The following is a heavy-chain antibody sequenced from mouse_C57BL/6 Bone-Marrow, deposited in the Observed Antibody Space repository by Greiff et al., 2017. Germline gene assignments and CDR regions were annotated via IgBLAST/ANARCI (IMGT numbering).Heavy chain of an antibody. CDR3: ARERERLYFDY. CDR1: GYAFTNYL. CDR2: INPGSGGT. Sequence: QVQLKESGAELVRPGTSVKVSCKASGYAFTNYLIEWVKQRPGQGLEWIGVINPGSGGTNYNEKFKGKATLTADKSSSTAYMQLSSLTSEDSAVYFCARERERLYFDYGGQGTTLTVSS. V-gene: IGHV1-54*01. J-gene: IGHJ2*01.